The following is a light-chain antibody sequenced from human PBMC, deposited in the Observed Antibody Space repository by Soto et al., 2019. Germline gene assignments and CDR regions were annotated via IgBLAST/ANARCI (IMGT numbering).Light chain of an antibody. CDR2: KAS. V-gene: IGKV1-5*03. J-gene: IGKJ1*01. CDR1: QSIENW. Sequence: DIQMTQSPSTLSASVGDRVTITCRASQSIENWLAWYQQKPGKAPKLLILKASTLEIGVPSRFSGSGSGTEFTLSISSLQPDDFATYFCQQYESFPRTFGQGTKVENK. CDR3: QQYESFPRT.